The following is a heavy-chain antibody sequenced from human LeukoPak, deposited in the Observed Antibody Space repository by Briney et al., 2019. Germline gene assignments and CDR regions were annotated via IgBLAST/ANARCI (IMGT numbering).Heavy chain of an antibody. J-gene: IGHJ4*02. CDR1: GFTFSSYS. D-gene: IGHD2-2*01. CDR3: ARDIYSSIVVVPAALDY. Sequence: GGSLRLSCAASGFTFSSYSMNWVRQAPGKGLEWVSSISSSSYIYYADSVKGRFTISRDNAKNSLYLQMNSLRAEDTAVYYCARDIYSSIVVVPAALDYWGQGTLVTVSS. CDR2: ISSSSYI. V-gene: IGHV3-21*01.